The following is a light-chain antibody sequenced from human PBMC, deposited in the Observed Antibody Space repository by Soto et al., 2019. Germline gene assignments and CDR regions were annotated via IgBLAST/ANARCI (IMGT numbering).Light chain of an antibody. J-gene: IGLJ1*01. Sequence: QSVLTQPPSVSGAPGQRVTISCTGSRSNIGAGYDVHWYQQLPGTAPKLLIYGNDNRPSGVPDRFSGSKSGTSASLAITGLQADDEANYYCQTHDSSLSSYVFGTGTKLTVL. CDR1: RSNIGAGYD. CDR3: QTHDSSLSSYV. V-gene: IGLV1-40*01. CDR2: GND.